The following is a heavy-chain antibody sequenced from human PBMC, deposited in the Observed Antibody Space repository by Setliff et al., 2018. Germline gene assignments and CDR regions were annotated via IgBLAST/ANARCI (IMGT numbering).Heavy chain of an antibody. V-gene: IGHV4-30-4*02. CDR3: ARLYSGYDNLFDY. J-gene: IGHJ4*02. D-gene: IGHD5-12*01. CDR2: IYSSGST. Sequence: TSETLSLTCTVSGGSISSGDYYWSWIRQPPGKGLEWIGYIYSSGSTYYNPSLKSRVSISVDTSKNQFSLKLSSVTAADTAVYYCARLYSGYDNLFDYWGQGTLVTVSS. CDR1: GGSISSGDYY.